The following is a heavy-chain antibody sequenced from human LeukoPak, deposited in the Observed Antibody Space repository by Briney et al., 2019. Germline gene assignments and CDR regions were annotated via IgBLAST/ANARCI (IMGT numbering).Heavy chain of an antibody. J-gene: IGHJ4*02. CDR3: AREGASCSGDACYYYFDY. V-gene: IGHV1-18*01. Sequence: ASVKVSCKPSGYPFTKFGVIWVRQAPGQGLEWMGWTSPHNDNRNYAKKFQGRVTMTTDTSTSTAYMELRSLRSDDTAVYYCAREGASCSGDACYYYFDYWGQGTLVTASS. CDR2: TSPHNDNR. D-gene: IGHD2-21*02. CDR1: GYPFTKFG.